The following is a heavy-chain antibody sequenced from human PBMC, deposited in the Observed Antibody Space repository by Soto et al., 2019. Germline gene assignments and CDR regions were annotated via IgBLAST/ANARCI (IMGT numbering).Heavy chain of an antibody. CDR3: AKASPGSTVTPVGPLDY. CDR1: GITFSAYA. V-gene: IGHV3-23*01. CDR2: ISGGGDST. Sequence: EVQLLESGGGLVQPGGSLRLSCAASGITFSAYAMNWVRQAPGKGLEWVSAISGGGDSTYYADSVQGRFIISRDNSYNTLYLQMSRLRAEDTAVYYCAKASPGSTVTPVGPLDYWGQGTLVAVSS. J-gene: IGHJ4*02. D-gene: IGHD2-15*01.